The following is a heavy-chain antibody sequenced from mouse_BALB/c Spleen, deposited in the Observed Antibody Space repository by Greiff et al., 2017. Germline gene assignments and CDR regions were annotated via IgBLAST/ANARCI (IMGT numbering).Heavy chain of an antibody. CDR3: VRETTVAYYAMDY. CDR1: GFTFNTYA. J-gene: IGHJ4*01. Sequence: EVQRVESGGGLVQPKGSLKLSCAASGFTFNTYAMHWVCQAPGKGLEWVARIRSKSNNYATYYADSVKDRFTISRDDSQSMLYLQMNNLKTEDTAMYYCVRETTVAYYAMDYWGQGTSVTVSS. V-gene: IGHV10-3*03. CDR2: IRSKSNNYAT. D-gene: IGHD1-1*01.